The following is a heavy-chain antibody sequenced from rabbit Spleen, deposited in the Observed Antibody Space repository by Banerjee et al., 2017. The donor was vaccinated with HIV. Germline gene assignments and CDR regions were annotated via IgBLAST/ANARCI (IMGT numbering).Heavy chain of an antibody. J-gene: IGHJ6*01. V-gene: IGHV1S45*01. CDR1: GFSFSSTYV. D-gene: IGHD1-1*01. CDR2: IYNADGT. Sequence: QEQLEESGGDLVKPGGTLTLTCKASGFSFSSTYVMCRVRQAPGKGLELIACIYNADGTYYASWAKGRFTISRTSSTTVTLQMTSLTAADTATYFCAREDVGGSVSLWGPGTLVTVS. CDR3: AREDVGGSVSL.